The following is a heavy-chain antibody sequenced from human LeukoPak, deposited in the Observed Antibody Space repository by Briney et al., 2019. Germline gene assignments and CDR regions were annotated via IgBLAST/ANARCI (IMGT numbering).Heavy chain of an antibody. D-gene: IGHD1-26*01. CDR1: GFTFSSYG. CDR2: ISYDGSNK. V-gene: IGHV3-30*03. CDR3: ARGRYLSGSYYSD. J-gene: IGHJ4*02. Sequence: PGGSLRLSCAASGFTFSSYGMHWVRQAPGKGLEWVAVISYDGSNKYYADSVKGRFTISRDNSKNTLYLQMNSLRAEGTAVYYCARGRYLSGSYYSDWGQGTLVTVSS.